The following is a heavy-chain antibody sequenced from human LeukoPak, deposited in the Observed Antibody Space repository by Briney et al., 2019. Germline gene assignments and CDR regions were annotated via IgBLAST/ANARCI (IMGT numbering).Heavy chain of an antibody. V-gene: IGHV3-64D*06. CDR1: GFTFSSLT. J-gene: IGHJ5*02. Sequence: GGSLRLSCAASGFTFSSLTMHWVRQAPGKGLEYVSAISSNGGSTFYADSVKGRFSISRDNSKNTLYLQMSSMRAEDTAVYYCVNQISGWVSWGQGTLVTVSS. CDR2: ISSNGGST. CDR3: VNQISGWVS. D-gene: IGHD6-19*01.